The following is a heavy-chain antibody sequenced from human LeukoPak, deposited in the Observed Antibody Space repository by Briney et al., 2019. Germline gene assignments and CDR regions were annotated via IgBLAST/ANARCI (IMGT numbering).Heavy chain of an antibody. CDR1: GFTFSSYA. CDR2: IIGSGGST. CDR3: AKDGRSYGDPYGMDV. V-gene: IGHV3-23*01. D-gene: IGHD4-17*01. J-gene: IGHJ6*02. Sequence: GGSLRLSCAASGFTFSSYAMSWVRQAPGKGLEWVSAIIGSGGSTYYADSVKGRFTISRDNSKNTLYLQMNSLRAEDTAVYYCAKDGRSYGDPYGMDVWGQGTTVTVSS.